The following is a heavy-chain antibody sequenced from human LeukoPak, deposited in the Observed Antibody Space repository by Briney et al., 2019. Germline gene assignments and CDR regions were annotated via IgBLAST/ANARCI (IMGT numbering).Heavy chain of an antibody. CDR2: SSGNTK. J-gene: IGHJ4*02. D-gene: IGHD3-10*01. CDR3: ARGKRFGELFYFDY. Sequence: SSGNTKYYADSVKGRFSISRDNANNSVYLQMNSLRAEDTAIYYCARGKRFGELFYFDYWGQGTLVTVSS. V-gene: IGHV3-48*03.